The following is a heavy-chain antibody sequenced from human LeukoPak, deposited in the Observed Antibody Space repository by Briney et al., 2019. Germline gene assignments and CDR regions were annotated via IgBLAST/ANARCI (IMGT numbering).Heavy chain of an antibody. CDR2: IYYSGST. Sequence: SETLSLTCTVSGGSISSYYWSWIRQPPGKGLELLGYIYYSGSTNYNPSLKSRVTISVDTSKNQFSLKLSSVTAADTAVYYCARGGGQSYYYYYMDVWGKGTTVTVSS. V-gene: IGHV4-59*01. D-gene: IGHD2-15*01. CDR3: ARGGGQSYYYYYMDV. CDR1: GGSISSYY. J-gene: IGHJ6*03.